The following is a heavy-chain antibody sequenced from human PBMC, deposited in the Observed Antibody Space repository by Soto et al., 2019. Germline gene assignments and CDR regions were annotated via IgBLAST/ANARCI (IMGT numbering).Heavy chain of an antibody. CDR3: APGSGGGGAFDF. D-gene: IGHD3-10*01. CDR2: ISSSGSTT. J-gene: IGHJ3*01. CDR1: GFTFYTYE. V-gene: IGHV3-48*03. Sequence: EVQLVESGGGLVQPGGSLRLSCAASGFTFYTYEMNWVRQAPGKGLEWVSDISSSGSTTYYADCVKGRFTIARDNAKNSLSRQMTSLRAEATAIYYWAPGSGGGGAFDFWGQGTMVTVSS.